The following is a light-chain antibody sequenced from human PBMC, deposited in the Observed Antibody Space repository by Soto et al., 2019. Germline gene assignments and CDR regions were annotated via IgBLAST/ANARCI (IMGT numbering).Light chain of an antibody. CDR2: EGS. J-gene: IGLJ2*01. V-gene: IGLV2-23*01. CDR3: CSCGVSSTCA. CDR1: SSDVGSYDL. Sequence: QSALTQPASMSGSPGQSITISCTGTSSDVGSYDLVSWYQHHPGKAPKLMIYEGSKRPSGVSSRFSGSKSGNTASLTISGLRAEDEAEDDYCSCGVSSTCAFGGGTKLTVL.